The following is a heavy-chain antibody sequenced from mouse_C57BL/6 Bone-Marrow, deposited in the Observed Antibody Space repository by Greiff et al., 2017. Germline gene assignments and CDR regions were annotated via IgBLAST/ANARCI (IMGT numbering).Heavy chain of an antibody. CDR1: GYTFTDYY. D-gene: IGHD2-1*01. Sequence: EVKLQQSGPVLVKPGASVKMSCKASGYTFTDYYMHWVKQSHGKSLEWIGVINPYNGGTSYNKKFQGKATLTVDKSSSTAYIELNSLTSEDSAVYYCERSYDNYVGYYYAIDYWDQGTSVTVSS. CDR3: ERSYDNYVGYYYAIDY. J-gene: IGHJ4*01. CDR2: INPYNGGT. V-gene: IGHV1-19*01.